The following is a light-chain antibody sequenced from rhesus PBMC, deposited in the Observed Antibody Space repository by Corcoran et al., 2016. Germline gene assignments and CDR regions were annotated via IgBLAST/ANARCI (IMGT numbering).Light chain of an antibody. Sequence: EIVMTQSPATLSLSPGERATLSCRASQSVSSNLAWYQQKPWQAPRPLIYYASNRATGIPDRFSGSGSGTDFTLTINSLEPEDVGVYYCQQYNNWNTFGGGTKVELK. CDR2: YAS. CDR3: QQYNNWNT. V-gene: IGKV3-35*01. CDR1: QSVSSN. J-gene: IGKJ4*01.